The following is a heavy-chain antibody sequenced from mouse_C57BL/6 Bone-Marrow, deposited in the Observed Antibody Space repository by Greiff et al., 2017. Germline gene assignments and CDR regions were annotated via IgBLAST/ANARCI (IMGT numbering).Heavy chain of an antibody. CDR2: IYPGSGST. CDR3: ARRKRAYDYDFAY. Sequence: VQLQQSGAELVKPGASVKMSCKASGYTFTSYWITWVKQRPGQGLEWIGDIYPGSGSTNYNEKFKSKATLTVDTSSSTAYMQLSSLTSEDSAVYYCARRKRAYDYDFAYWGQGTTLTVSS. D-gene: IGHD2-4*01. V-gene: IGHV1-55*01. CDR1: GYTFTSYW. J-gene: IGHJ2*01.